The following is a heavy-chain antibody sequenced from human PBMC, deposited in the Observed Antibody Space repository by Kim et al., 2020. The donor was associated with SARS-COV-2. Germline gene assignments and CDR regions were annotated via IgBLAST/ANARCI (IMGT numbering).Heavy chain of an antibody. CDR3: ARDSSSWYPLRIPNYYYYGMDV. CDR2: ISAYNGNT. J-gene: IGHJ6*02. Sequence: ASVKVSCKASGYTFTSYGISWVRQAPGQGLEWMGWISAYNGNTNYAQKLQGRVTMTTDTSTSTAYMELRSLRSDDTAVYYCARDSSSWYPLRIPNYYYYGMDVWGQGTTVTVSS. D-gene: IGHD6-13*01. CDR1: GYTFTSYG. V-gene: IGHV1-18*01.